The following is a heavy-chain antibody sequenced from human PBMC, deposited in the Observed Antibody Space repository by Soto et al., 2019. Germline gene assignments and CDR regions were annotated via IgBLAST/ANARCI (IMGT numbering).Heavy chain of an antibody. CDR1: GYKFTTYF. CDR2: IHPSGDT. D-gene: IGHD2-8*01. Sequence: QVQLVQSGAEVKKPGASVKVACKASGYKFTTYFIHWVRQAPGQGLEWMGMIHPSGDTGYGQKFRGRVTMTIDTSTTIANMELRNLTSEDTAIYFSVRGYCTTTPCSGDFQHWGQGTLVTVSS. V-gene: IGHV1-46*01. CDR3: VRGYCTTTPCSGDFQH. J-gene: IGHJ1*01.